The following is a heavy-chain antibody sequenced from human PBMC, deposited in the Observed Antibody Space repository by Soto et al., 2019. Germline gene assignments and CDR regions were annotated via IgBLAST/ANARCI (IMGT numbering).Heavy chain of an antibody. J-gene: IGHJ4*02. Sequence: PSETLSLTCTVSGGSIYSGYYWGWSRQPPGKGLEWIGSISYHGSTYYNPSLKSRVTISVDTSKNQFSLKLSSVTAADTAAYNCARHGTAVLTHQLDYRGQGTLVTVSS. D-gene: IGHD1-20*01. CDR3: ARHGTAVLTHQLDY. CDR1: GGSIYSGYY. CDR2: ISYHGST. V-gene: IGHV4-39*01.